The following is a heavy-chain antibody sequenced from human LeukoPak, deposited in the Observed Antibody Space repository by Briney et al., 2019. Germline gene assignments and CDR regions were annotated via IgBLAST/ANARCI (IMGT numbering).Heavy chain of an antibody. V-gene: IGHV5-51*01. J-gene: IGHJ4*02. D-gene: IGHD3-3*01. CDR2: IYPGDSDT. Sequence: GESLKISCKGSGYSFTSYWIGWVRQMPGKGLEWMGIIYPGDSDTRYSPSFQGQVTISADKSISTAYLQWSSLKASDTAVYYCARTPYYDFWSGYSPLCYFDYWGQGTLVTVSS. CDR3: ARTPYYDFWSGYSPLCYFDY. CDR1: GYSFTSYW.